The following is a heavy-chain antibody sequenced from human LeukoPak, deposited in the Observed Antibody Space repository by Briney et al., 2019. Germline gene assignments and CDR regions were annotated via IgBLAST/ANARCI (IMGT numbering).Heavy chain of an antibody. CDR3: ARARRDRAGNFDL. V-gene: IGHV1-69*13. Sequence: SVKVSCKSSGGTFSSYAISWVRQAPGQGLEWMGGIIPIFGSANYAQNFQGRVTITADESTSTAYMELSSLRSEDTAVYYCARARRDRAGNFDLWGRGTLVTVSS. CDR2: IIPIFGSA. J-gene: IGHJ2*01. D-gene: IGHD6-13*01. CDR1: GGTFSSYA.